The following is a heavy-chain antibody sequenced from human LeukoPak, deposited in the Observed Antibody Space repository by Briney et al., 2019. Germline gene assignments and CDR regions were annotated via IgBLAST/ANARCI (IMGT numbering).Heavy chain of an antibody. D-gene: IGHD6-13*01. J-gene: IGHJ6*04. CDR2: IKQDGREK. V-gene: IGHV3-7*03. CDR1: GFTFSSYW. Sequence: GGSLRLSCAATGFTFSSYWMSWVRQAPGKGLEWVANIKQDGREKYYVDSVKGRFTISRDNAKNSLYLQMNSLRAEDTAVYYCASYSSSWYGNYYGMDVWGKGTTVTVSP. CDR3: ASYSSSWYGNYYGMDV.